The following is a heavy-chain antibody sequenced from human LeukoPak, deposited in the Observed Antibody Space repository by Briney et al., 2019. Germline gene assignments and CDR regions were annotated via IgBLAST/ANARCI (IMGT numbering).Heavy chain of an antibody. CDR2: ISAYDGNT. D-gene: IGHD3-10*01. V-gene: IGHV1-18*01. J-gene: IGHJ4*02. CDR3: ARAYYFGSGSYSFFDY. Sequence: ASVKVSCKASGYTFTNYGINWVRQAPGQGLEWMGRISAYDGNTNSAQKFQGRVTMTTDTSSSTAYMDLRSLRSDDTAMYYCARAYYFGSGSYSFFDYWGPGNPGHRLL. CDR1: GYTFTNYG.